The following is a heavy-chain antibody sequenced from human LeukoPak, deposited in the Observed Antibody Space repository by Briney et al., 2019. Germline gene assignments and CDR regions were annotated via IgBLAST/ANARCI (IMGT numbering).Heavy chain of an antibody. J-gene: IGHJ4*02. Sequence: GRSLRLSCAASGFTFSSYAMHWVRQAPGKGLEWVAVISYDGSNKYYADSVKGRFTISRDNSKNTLYLQMNSLRAEDTAVYYCAREGYWGQGTLVTVSS. CDR3: AREGY. CDR2: ISYDGSNK. CDR1: GFTFSSYA. V-gene: IGHV3-30-3*01.